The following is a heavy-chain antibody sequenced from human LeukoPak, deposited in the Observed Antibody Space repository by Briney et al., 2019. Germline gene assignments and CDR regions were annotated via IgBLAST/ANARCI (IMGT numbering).Heavy chain of an antibody. V-gene: IGHV4-39*01. J-gene: IGHJ4*02. CDR1: GGSISSTRCY. CDR2: IYYSGTT. D-gene: IGHD4-11*01. CDR3: ARYWGYNSNRSLDS. Sequence: SETLSLTCTVSGGSISSTRCYWGWIRQPPGKGLECIGCIYYSGTTYNNPSLKSRVTISIDTSKNQFSLKLRSVTAADTALYYCARYWGYNSNRSLDSWGQGALVTVSS.